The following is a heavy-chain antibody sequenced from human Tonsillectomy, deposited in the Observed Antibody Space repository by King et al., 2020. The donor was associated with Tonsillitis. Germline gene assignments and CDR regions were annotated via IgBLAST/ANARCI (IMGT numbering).Heavy chain of an antibody. V-gene: IGHV1-69*09. CDR2: IIPILGIA. CDR1: GGTFSSYA. J-gene: IGHJ4*02. CDR3: ARVPPRSDGYSNFDY. Sequence: QLVQSGAEVKKPGSSVKVSCKASGGTFSSYAISWVRQAPGQGLEWVGRIIPILGIANYAQKFQGRVTITADKSTSTAYMELSSLRSEDTAVYYCARVPPRSDGYSNFDYWGQGTLVTVSS. D-gene: IGHD2-21*01.